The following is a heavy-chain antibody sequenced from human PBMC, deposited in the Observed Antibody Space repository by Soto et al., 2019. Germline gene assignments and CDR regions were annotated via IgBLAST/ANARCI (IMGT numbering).Heavy chain of an antibody. CDR3: AYALPCIQLGGCDP. V-gene: IGHV2-5*02. J-gene: IGHJ5*02. D-gene: IGHD5-18*01. CDR2: IYWDDDK. CDR1: GFSLSTSGVG. Sequence: QITLKESGPTLVKPTQTLTLTCTFSGFSLSTSGVGVGWIRQPPGKALEWLALIYWDDDKRYSPSLKSRLTINNETSKTHVAITRTNMDPVDTATYYCAYALPCIQLGGCDPWGQGTLVTVSS.